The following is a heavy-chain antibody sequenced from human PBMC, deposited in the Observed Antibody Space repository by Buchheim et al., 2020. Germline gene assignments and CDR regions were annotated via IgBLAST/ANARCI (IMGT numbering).Heavy chain of an antibody. D-gene: IGHD3-10*01. CDR2: ISYGGST. Sequence: QQQLQESGPGLVKPSETLSLTCTVSGGFISNSDSYYWGWIRQPPGKGLEWIGSISYGGSTYYNPSLKSRVTISVDTSKNPFSMKLSSVTAADTAVYYWARVTMVRGVIRYFGFDPWGQGTL. J-gene: IGHJ5*02. CDR3: ARVTMVRGVIRYFGFDP. CDR1: GGFISNSDSYY. V-gene: IGHV4-39*01.